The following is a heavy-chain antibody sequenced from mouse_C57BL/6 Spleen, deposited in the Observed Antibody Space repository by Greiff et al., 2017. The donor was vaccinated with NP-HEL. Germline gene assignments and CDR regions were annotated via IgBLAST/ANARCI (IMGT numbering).Heavy chain of an antibody. J-gene: IGHJ4*01. D-gene: IGHD1-1*01. Sequence: QVQLKESGAELVKPGASVKISCKASGYAFSSYWMNWVKQRPGKGLEWIGQLYPGDGDTNYNGKFKGKATLTADKSSSTAYMQLSSLTAEDSAVYFCAVYGSSPYYYAMDYWGQGTSVTVSS. CDR2: LYPGDGDT. CDR1: GYAFSSYW. V-gene: IGHV1-80*01. CDR3: AVYGSSPYYYAMDY.